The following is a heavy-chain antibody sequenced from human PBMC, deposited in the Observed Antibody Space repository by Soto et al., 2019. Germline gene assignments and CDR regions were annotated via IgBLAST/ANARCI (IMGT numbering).Heavy chain of an antibody. D-gene: IGHD5-18*01. Sequence: EVQLVESGGSLVKPGGSLRLSCAASGFSFSTYSMNWVRQAPGKGLEWVSSISTTSTYIYYADSVKVRFTISRDNAKNALDLQMSSLRAEDTAVYYCASYGYSYGVDYWGQGTLVTVSS. CDR2: ISTTSTYI. CDR3: ASYGYSYGVDY. CDR1: GFSFSTYS. V-gene: IGHV3-21*01. J-gene: IGHJ4*02.